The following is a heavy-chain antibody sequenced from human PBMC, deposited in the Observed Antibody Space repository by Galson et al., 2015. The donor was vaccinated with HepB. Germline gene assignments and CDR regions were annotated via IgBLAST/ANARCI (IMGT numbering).Heavy chain of an antibody. J-gene: IGHJ4*02. D-gene: IGHD2-15*01. Sequence: LRLSCAASGFTFSNYYMSWIRQVPGKGPEWLSYIDIHSTYTNYADSAKGRFTISRDNAKSSLYLQMNSLRAEDTAMYYCARSKPTSAVAGEDFDYWGQGTLVTVSS. CDR1: GFTFSNYY. V-gene: IGHV3-11*06. CDR2: IDIHSTYT. CDR3: ARSKPTSAVAGEDFDY.